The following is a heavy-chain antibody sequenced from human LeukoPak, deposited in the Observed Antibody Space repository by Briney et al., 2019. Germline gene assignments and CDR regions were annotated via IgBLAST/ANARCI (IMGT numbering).Heavy chain of an antibody. D-gene: IGHD6-13*01. V-gene: IGHV2-5*02. J-gene: IGHJ4*02. CDR2: IYWDDDK. CDR1: GFSLSTSEVG. Sequence: SGPTLVNPTQTLTLTCTFSGFSLSTSEVGVGWIRQPPGKALEWLALIYWDDDKRYSPSLKNRLTITEDTSKNQVVLTMTNMDPVDTATYYCAHRRPTPSYSNSLFNYWGQGTLVTVSS. CDR3: AHRRPTPSYSNSLFNY.